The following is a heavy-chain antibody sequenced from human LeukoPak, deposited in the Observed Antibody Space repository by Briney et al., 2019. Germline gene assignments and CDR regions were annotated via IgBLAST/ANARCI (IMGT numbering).Heavy chain of an antibody. D-gene: IGHD3-10*01. Sequence: GGSLRLSFAASGFTFSDFDMHWVRQAPGKGLEWVAVISYDGSNKYYADSVKGRFTISRDNSKNTLYLQMNSLRAEDTAVYYCARPPGSRVGWGQGTLVTVSS. CDR2: ISYDGSNK. V-gene: IGHV3-30*19. CDR3: ARPPGSRVG. J-gene: IGHJ4*02. CDR1: GFTFSDFD.